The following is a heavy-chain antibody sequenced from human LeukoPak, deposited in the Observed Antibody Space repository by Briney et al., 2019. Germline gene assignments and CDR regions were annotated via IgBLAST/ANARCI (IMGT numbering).Heavy chain of an antibody. J-gene: IGHJ4*02. V-gene: IGHV4-34*01. Sequence: SETLSLTCAVYGGSFSGYYWSWIRQPPGKGLEWIGEINHSGSTNYNPSLKSRVTISVDTSKNQFSLKLSSVTAADTAVYYCARGKTPMTNPYYFDYWGQGPRVTVPS. CDR1: GGSFSGYY. CDR3: ARGKTPMTNPYYFDY. CDR2: INHSGST. D-gene: IGHD3-22*01.